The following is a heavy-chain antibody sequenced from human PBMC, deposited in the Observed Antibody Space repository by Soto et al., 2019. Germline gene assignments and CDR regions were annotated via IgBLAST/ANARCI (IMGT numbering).Heavy chain of an antibody. V-gene: IGHV1-69*13. J-gene: IGHJ4*02. CDR2: IIPIFGTA. CDR1: AGTFSIYS. Sequence: SVKLSCKASAGTFSIYSISWVRQAPGQGLEWMGGIIPIFGTANYAQKFQGRVTITADESTSTAYMELSSLRSEDTAVYYCASCNISDSGYLCWGQGRLVTDAS. D-gene: IGHD5-12*01. CDR3: ASCNISDSGYLC.